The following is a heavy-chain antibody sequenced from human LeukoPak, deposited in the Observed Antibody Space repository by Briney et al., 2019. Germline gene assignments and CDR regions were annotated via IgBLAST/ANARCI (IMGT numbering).Heavy chain of an antibody. J-gene: IGHJ4*02. CDR1: GGSVSSGSYY. Sequence: SETLSLTCTVSGGSVSSGSYYWSWIRQPPGKGLEWIGYIYYSGSTNYNPSLKSRVTISVDTSENQFSLKLSSVTAADTAVYYCAREGIAAAGITYWGRGTLVTVSS. CDR2: IYYSGST. D-gene: IGHD6-13*01. CDR3: AREGIAAAGITY. V-gene: IGHV4-61*01.